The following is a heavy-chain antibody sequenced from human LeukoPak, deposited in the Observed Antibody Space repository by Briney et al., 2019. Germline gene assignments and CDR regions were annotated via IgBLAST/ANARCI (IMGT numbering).Heavy chain of an antibody. CDR1: GYTFTGYY. CDR2: INPNSGGT. J-gene: IGHJ4*02. V-gene: IGHV1-2*02. CDR3: ARRNHYDSKETDY. Sequence: ASVKVSCKASGYTFTGYYMHWVRQAPGQGLEWMGWINPNSGGTNYAQKFQGRVTMTRDTSISTAYMELSRLRSDDTAVSYCARRNHYDSKETDYWGQGTLVTVSS. D-gene: IGHD3-22*01.